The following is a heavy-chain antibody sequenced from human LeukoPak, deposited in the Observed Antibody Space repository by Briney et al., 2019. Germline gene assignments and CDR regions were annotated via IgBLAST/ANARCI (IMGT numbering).Heavy chain of an antibody. V-gene: IGHV4-61*01. Sequence: SETLSLTCTVSGGSVSSGSYYWSWIRQPPGKGPEWIGFIYYSGSSNYDPSLKSRATTSVDTSKNQFSLKLSSVTAADTAVYYCARVVAPPSYYYDSSGYYESFGYWGQGTLVTVSS. CDR1: GGSVSSGSYY. J-gene: IGHJ4*02. CDR2: IYYSGSS. D-gene: IGHD3-22*01. CDR3: ARVVAPPSYYYDSSGYYESFGY.